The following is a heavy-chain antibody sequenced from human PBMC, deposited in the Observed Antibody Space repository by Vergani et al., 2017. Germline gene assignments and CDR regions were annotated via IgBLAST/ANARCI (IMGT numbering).Heavy chain of an antibody. CDR3: ARSLWFGELSRDY. J-gene: IGHJ4*02. D-gene: IGHD3-10*01. CDR1: GFTVSSNY. CDR2: IYSGGST. V-gene: IGHV3-66*02. Sequence: EVQLVESGGGLVQPGGSLRLSCAASGFTVSSNYMSWVRQAPGKGLEWVSVIYSGGSTYYADSVKGRFTISRDNSKNTLYLQMTGLRAEDTAVYYCARSLWFGELSRDYWGQGTLVTVSS.